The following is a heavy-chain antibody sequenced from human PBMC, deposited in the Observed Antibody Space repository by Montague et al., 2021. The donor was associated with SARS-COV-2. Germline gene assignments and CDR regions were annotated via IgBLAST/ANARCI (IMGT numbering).Heavy chain of an antibody. V-gene: IGHV4-61*02. D-gene: IGHD3-22*01. Sequence: NSGSTKYNPSLQSRVTISVDTARNQFSLKLLSVTAADTAFYYGSRVDSNGHGEYWGQGILVRVSS. CDR2: NSGST. CDR3: SRVDSNGHGEY. J-gene: IGHJ4*02.